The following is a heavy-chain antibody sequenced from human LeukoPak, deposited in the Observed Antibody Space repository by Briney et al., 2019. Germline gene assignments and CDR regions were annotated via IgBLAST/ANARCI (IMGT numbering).Heavy chain of an antibody. V-gene: IGHV4-59*12. CDR3: ARAFVPGTIGG. Sequence: SETLSLTCTVSGGSISSYYWSWIRQPPGKGLEWIGYIYYSGSTNYNPSLKSRVTISVDTSKNQFFLRLSSVTAADTAVYYCARAFVPGTIGGWGQGTLVTVSS. CDR1: GGSISSYY. CDR2: IYYSGST. J-gene: IGHJ4*02. D-gene: IGHD3-10*01.